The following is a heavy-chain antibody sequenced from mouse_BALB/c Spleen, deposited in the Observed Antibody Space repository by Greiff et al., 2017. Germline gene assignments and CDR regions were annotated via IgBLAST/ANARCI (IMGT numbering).Heavy chain of an antibody. D-gene: IGHD1-1*01. Sequence: QVQLQQSGAELVRPGTSVKISCKASGYTFTNYWLGWVKQRPGHGLEWIGEIYPGGGYTNYNEKFKGKATLTADTSSSTAYMQLSSLTSEDSAVYFCARDYCSSSWFAYWGPGTLVTVSA. CDR3: ARDYCSSSWFAY. CDR2: IYPGGGYT. V-gene: IGHV1-63*02. CDR1: GYTFTNYW. J-gene: IGHJ3*01.